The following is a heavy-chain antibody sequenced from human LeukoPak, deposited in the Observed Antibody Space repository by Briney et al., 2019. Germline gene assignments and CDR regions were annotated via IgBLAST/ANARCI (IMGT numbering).Heavy chain of an antibody. D-gene: IGHD4-17*01. Sequence: SETLSLTCTVSCYSISSGYYWGWIRQPPGKGLEWIGTFYLGGSTYYNPSLKSRVTMSVDTSKNQFSLRLTSMTAADTAVYYCARGPTTVTRAFDYWGQGTLVTVSS. J-gene: IGHJ4*02. V-gene: IGHV4-38-2*02. CDR2: FYLGGST. CDR1: CYSISSGYY. CDR3: ARGPTTVTRAFDY.